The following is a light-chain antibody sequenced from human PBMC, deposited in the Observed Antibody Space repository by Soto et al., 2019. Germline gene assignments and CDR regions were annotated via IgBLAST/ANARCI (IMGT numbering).Light chain of an antibody. J-gene: IGKJ4*01. Sequence: ELVLTQSPGTLSLSPGDRATLSCRASQSVSSTYLAWYQQKPGQAPRLLIYDASNRATGIPARFSGSGSGTDFTLTISSLEPEDFAVYYCQQFHNWPLSFGGGTKVDIK. CDR1: QSVSSTY. CDR3: QQFHNWPLS. V-gene: IGKV3-11*01. CDR2: DAS.